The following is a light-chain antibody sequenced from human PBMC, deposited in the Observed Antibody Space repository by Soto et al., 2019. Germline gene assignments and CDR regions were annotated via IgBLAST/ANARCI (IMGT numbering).Light chain of an antibody. CDR1: SSNIGSNT. CDR2: SNN. J-gene: IGLJ2*01. CDR3: VAWDDSLNGYAV. V-gene: IGLV1-44*01. Sequence: QSVLTQPPSASGTPGQRVTISCSGSSSNIGSNTVNWYQQLPGTAPKLVIYSNNQRPSEVPDRFSGSKSGTSASLAISGLQSEDEADYYCVAWDDSLNGYAVFGGGTKVTVL.